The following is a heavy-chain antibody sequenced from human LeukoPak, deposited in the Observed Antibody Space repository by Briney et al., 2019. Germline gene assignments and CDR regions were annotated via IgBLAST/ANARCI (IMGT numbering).Heavy chain of an antibody. Sequence: PSETLSLTCAVYGGSFSGYYWRWIRQPPGKGQEWVGEINHRGSTNYNPPLKSRVTISVDTSKNQFSLKLSSVTAADTAVYYCARGRIAAAGKAYFDYWGQGTLVTVSS. D-gene: IGHD6-13*01. CDR2: INHRGST. CDR3: ARGRIAAAGKAYFDY. CDR1: GGSFSGYY. J-gene: IGHJ4*02. V-gene: IGHV4-34*01.